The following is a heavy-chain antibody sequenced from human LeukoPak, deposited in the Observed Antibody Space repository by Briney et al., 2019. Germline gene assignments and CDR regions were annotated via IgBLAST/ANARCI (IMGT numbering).Heavy chain of an antibody. D-gene: IGHD4-17*01. CDR2: ISYDGSNK. CDR3: ARSHTVTTYLGYFQH. V-gene: IGHV3-30*03. J-gene: IGHJ1*01. Sequence: GGSLRLSCAASGFTFSSYSMNWVRQAPGKGLEWVAVISYDGSNKYYADSVKGRFTISRDNSKNTLYLQMNSLRAEDTAVYYCARSHTVTTYLGYFQHWGQGTLVTVSS. CDR1: GFTFSSYS.